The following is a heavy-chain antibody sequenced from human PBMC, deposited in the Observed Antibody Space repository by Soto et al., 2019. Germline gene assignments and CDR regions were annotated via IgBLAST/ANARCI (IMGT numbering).Heavy chain of an antibody. CDR2: ISYDGSNK. CDR1: GFTFSSYG. D-gene: IGHD1-26*01. CDR3: AKDLYSGSYNDAFDI. J-gene: IGHJ3*02. Sequence: GGSLRLSCAASGFTFSSYGVHWVRQAPGKGLEWVAVISYDGSNKYYADSVKGRFTISRDNSKNTLYLQMNSLRAEDTAVYYCAKDLYSGSYNDAFDIWGQGTMVTVSS. V-gene: IGHV3-30*18.